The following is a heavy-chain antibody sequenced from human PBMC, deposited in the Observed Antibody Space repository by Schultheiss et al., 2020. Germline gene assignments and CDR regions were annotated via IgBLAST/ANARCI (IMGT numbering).Heavy chain of an antibody. CDR3: ARTSALQFYYYYGMDV. J-gene: IGHJ6*02. CDR1: GFTFSSYG. V-gene: IGHV3-23*01. CDR2: ISGSGGST. D-gene: IGHD5-24*01. Sequence: GGSLRLSCAASGFTFSSYGMHWVRQAPGKGLEWVSAISGSGGSTYYADSVKGRFTISRDNSKNTLYLQMNSLRAEDTAVYYCARTSALQFYYYYGMDVWGQGTTVTVSS.